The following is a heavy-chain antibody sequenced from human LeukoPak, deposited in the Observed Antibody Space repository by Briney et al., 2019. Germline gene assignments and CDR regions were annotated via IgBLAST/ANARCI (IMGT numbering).Heavy chain of an antibody. CDR3: ATMTSSSLKGFDY. CDR1: GYTFTGYY. V-gene: IGHV1-2*02. Sequence: ASVKVSCKASGYTFTGYYMHWVRQAPGQGLEWMGWINPNSGGTNYAQKFQGRVTMTRDTSISTAYMELSRLRSDDTAVYYCATMTSSSLKGFDYWGQGTLVTVSS. CDR2: INPNSGGT. D-gene: IGHD2-2*01. J-gene: IGHJ4*02.